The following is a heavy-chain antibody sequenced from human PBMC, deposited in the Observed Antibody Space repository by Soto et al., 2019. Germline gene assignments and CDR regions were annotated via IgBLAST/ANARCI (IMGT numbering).Heavy chain of an antibody. D-gene: IGHD1-26*01. V-gene: IGHV3-74*01. J-gene: IGHJ5*02. Sequence: EVRLVESGGGLVQPGGSLRLSCAVSGITLESYWMHWVRQSPGKGLVWVARISGDGHITDYAGFVGGRFTMSRNNARETVFLQMDSLRAEDTSVYYCASSIGRGFDPWGQGTLVIVSS. CDR3: ASSIGRGFDP. CDR2: ISGDGHIT. CDR1: GITLESYW.